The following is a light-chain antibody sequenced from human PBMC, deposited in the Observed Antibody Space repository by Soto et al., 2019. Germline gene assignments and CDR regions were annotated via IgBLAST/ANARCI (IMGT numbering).Light chain of an antibody. J-gene: IGKJ2*03. CDR1: QDISTS. CDR2: PAS. V-gene: IGKV1-9*01. CDR3: QHLRTYPFS. Sequence: DIQLTQSPSFLSASVGDRVTVSCRASQDISTSLAGFQQKAGKVPQLLVYPASTLQDGVPSRFSGSGSGTYFTLTINNLQAEDFATYYCQHLRTYPFSFGQGTKLDIK.